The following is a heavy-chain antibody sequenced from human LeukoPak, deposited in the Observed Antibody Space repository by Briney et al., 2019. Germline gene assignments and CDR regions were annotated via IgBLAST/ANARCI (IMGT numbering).Heavy chain of an antibody. V-gene: IGHV3-13*01. CDR3: ARGTMVRGVITLFDY. D-gene: IGHD3-10*01. J-gene: IGHJ4*02. Sequence: AGGSLRLSCAASGFTFSSYDMHWVRQATGKGLEWVPAIGTAGDTYYPGSVKGRFTISRENAKNSLYLQMNSLRAGDTAVYYCARGTMVRGVITLFDYWGQGTLVTVSS. CDR1: GFTFSSYD. CDR2: IGTAGDT.